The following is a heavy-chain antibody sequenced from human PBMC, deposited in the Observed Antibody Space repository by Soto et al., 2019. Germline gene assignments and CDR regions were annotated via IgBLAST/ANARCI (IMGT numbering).Heavy chain of an antibody. V-gene: IGHV1-69*12. J-gene: IGHJ2*01. Sequence: QVQLVQSGAEVKKPGSSVKVSCKASGGTFSSYAISWVRQAPGQGLEWMGGIIPIFGRANYAQKFQGRVTSTAAASTPTDYMEVSSLRAEDTGVYYCAQTLGLAVAGPGRFDLWGRGTLVTVSS. D-gene: IGHD6-19*01. CDR2: IIPIFGRA. CDR3: AQTLGLAVAGPGRFDL. CDR1: GGTFSSYA.